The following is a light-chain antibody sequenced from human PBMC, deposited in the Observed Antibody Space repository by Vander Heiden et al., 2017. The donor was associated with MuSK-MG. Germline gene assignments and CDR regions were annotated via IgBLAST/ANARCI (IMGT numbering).Light chain of an antibody. CDR1: QSISSY. J-gene: IGKJ5*01. Sequence: DIQMTQSPSSLSASVGDRVTITCRASQSISSYLNWYQQKPGKAPKLLIYAASSLQSGVPSRFSGSGSGTDFTLTISMLQPEDFATYYCQQSDSTPITFGQGTRMEIK. CDR3: QQSDSTPIT. CDR2: AAS. V-gene: IGKV1-39*01.